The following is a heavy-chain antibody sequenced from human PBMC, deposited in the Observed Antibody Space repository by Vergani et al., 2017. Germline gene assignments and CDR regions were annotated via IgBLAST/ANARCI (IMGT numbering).Heavy chain of an antibody. J-gene: IGHJ6*02. CDR3: ARSRSYSCGWTYYYYGMDF. Sequence: QVQLQQWGAGLLKPSETLSLTCAVYGGSFSGYYWSWIRQPPGKGLEWIGEINHSGSTNYNPSLKSRVTISVDTSKNQFSLKLSSVTAADTAVYYCARSRSYSCGWTYYYYGMDFWGQGTTVTVSS. D-gene: IGHD5-18*01. V-gene: IGHV4-34*01. CDR1: GGSFSGYY. CDR2: INHSGST.